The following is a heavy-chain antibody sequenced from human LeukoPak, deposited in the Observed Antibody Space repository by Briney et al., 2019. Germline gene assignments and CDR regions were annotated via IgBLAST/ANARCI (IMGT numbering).Heavy chain of an antibody. CDR3: ARLRDDYVWGSYRYTLDY. CDR2: IYYSDVA. J-gene: IGHJ4*02. D-gene: IGHD3-16*02. Sequence: SETLSLTCTVSGGSISHYYWTWIRQPPGKGLEWIGYIYYSDVANYNPSLKSRVSISVDTSKNQFSLKLSSVTAADTAVYYCARLRDDYVWGSYRYTLDYWGQGTLVTVSS. CDR1: GGSISHYY. V-gene: IGHV4-59*12.